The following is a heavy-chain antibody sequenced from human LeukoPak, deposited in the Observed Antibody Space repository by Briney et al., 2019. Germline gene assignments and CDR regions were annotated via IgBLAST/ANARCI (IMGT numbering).Heavy chain of an antibody. CDR3: ARDVVVVGATVRYAFDI. J-gene: IGHJ3*02. CDR2: INHSGTT. V-gene: IGHV4-34*01. CDR1: GGSFSGYY. Sequence: SETLSLTCAVYGGSFSGYYWSWIRQPPGKGLEWIGEINHSGTTNYNPSLKSRVTISVDTSKNQFSLKLSSVTAADTAVYYCARDVVVVGATVRYAFDIWGQGTMVTVSS. D-gene: IGHD1-26*01.